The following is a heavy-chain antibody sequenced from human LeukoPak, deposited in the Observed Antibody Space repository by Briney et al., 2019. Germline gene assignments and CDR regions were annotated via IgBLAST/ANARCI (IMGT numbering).Heavy chain of an antibody. CDR1: GFSLSTSGMC. Sequence: SGPALVKPTQTLTLTCTFSGFSLSTSGMCVSWIRQPPGKALEWLARIDWDDDKYYSTSLKTRLTISKDTSKNQVVLTMTNMDPVDTATYYCARITYSGSYSDYWGQGTLVTVSS. J-gene: IGHJ4*02. V-gene: IGHV2-70*11. CDR2: IDWDDDK. CDR3: ARITYSGSYSDY. D-gene: IGHD1-26*01.